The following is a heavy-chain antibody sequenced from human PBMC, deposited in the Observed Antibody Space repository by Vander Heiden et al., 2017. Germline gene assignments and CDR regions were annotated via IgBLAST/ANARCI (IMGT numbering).Heavy chain of an antibody. D-gene: IGHD3-10*01. J-gene: IGHJ2*01. CDR2: INHSGST. Sequence: QVQLQQWGAGLLNPSETLSLTCAVYGGSFSGYYWSWIRQPPGKGLEWIGEINHSGSTNYNPSLKSRVTISVDTSKNQFSLKLSSVTAADTAVYYCARVGQLLWFGDTRYFDLWGRGTLVTVSS. V-gene: IGHV4-34*01. CDR1: GGSFSGYY. CDR3: ARVGQLLWFGDTRYFDL.